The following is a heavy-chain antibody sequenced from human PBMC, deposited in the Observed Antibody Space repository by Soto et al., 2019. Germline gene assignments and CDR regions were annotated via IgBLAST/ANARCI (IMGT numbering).Heavy chain of an antibody. CDR1: GFTLSTYT. CDR2: IIQNGET. V-gene: IGHV3-23*01. J-gene: IGHJ4*02. CDR3: AKDRQPDGIWTFDY. D-gene: IGHD3-9*01. Sequence: GGSLRLSCAASGFTLSTYTMNWVRQVPGKGLEWVSGIIQNGETYYTGSVKGRFTISRDNSKNMVYLQMDSLRADDTALYYCAKDRQPDGIWTFDYWGQGTLVTVSS.